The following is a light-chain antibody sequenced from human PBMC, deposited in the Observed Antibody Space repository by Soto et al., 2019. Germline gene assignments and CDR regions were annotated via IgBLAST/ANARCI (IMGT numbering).Light chain of an antibody. CDR1: SSDVGGYNY. V-gene: IGLV2-14*01. CDR2: EVS. Sequence: QSALTQPASVSGSPGQSITISCTGTSSDVGGYNYVSWYQQHPGKAPKLMIYEVSNRPSGVSNRFSGSKSGNTASLTISGLQAEDEADYCCSSYTSSIHVVFGGGTQLTVL. CDR3: SSYTSSIHVV. J-gene: IGLJ2*01.